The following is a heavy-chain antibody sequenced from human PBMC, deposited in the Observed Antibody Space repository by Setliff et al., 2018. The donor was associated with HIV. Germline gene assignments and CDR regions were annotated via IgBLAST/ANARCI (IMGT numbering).Heavy chain of an antibody. V-gene: IGHV4-38-2*02. CDR3: ARWGAGYNSYDS. D-gene: IGHD5-12*01. CDR2: IYYSGRT. Sequence: PSETLSLTCTVSGYSISSGYYWGWIRQPPGKGLEWIGSIYYSGRTYYNPSLKSRVTISVDTSKNQFSLKLSSVTAADTAVYFCARWGAGYNSYDSWGQGSLVTVSS. CDR1: GYSISSGYY. J-gene: IGHJ4*02.